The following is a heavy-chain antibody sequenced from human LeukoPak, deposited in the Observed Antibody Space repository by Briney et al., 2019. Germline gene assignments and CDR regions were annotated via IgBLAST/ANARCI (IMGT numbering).Heavy chain of an antibody. CDR2: ISYDGSNK. CDR1: GFTFSSYG. Sequence: QPGRSLRLSCAASGFTFSSYGMHWVRQAPGKGLEWVAVISYDGSNKYYADSVKGRFTISRDNSKNTLYLQMNSLRVEDTAVYFCIRGSSRFRNYDSVSPALDVWGQGTMVTVSS. J-gene: IGHJ3*01. CDR3: IRGSSRFRNYDSVSPALDV. V-gene: IGHV3-30*03. D-gene: IGHD3-3*01.